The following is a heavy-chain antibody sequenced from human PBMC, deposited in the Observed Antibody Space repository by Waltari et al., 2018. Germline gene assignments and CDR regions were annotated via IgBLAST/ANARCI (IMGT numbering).Heavy chain of an antibody. Sequence: EVQLVAAGGGLFQPGGSLRLCCVASVLTVRTHYDVVVPQAPGKGLGWASVIYGGGSTFYADSVKGRFTISRDNSKNALYLQMSSLRAEDTAVYFCASCSRSSCYQGGFDYWGQGTLVTFTS. D-gene: IGHD2-2*01. CDR3: ASCSRSSCYQGGFDY. V-gene: IGHV3-53*01. CDR1: VLTVRTHY. J-gene: IGHJ4*02. CDR2: IYGGGST.